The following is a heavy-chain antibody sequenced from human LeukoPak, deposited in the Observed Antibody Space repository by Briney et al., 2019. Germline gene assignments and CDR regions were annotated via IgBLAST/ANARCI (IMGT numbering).Heavy chain of an antibody. Sequence: GGSLRLSCAASGFTFSSYGMSWVRQAPGKGLEWVSAISGSGGSTYYADSVKGRFTISRDNAKNTLYLQMNSLRAEDTAVYYCARERGDFGDYVAYWYFVLWGRGTLVTVSS. D-gene: IGHD4-17*01. CDR3: ARERGDFGDYVAYWYFVL. J-gene: IGHJ2*01. CDR1: GFTFSSYG. CDR2: ISGSGGST. V-gene: IGHV3-23*01.